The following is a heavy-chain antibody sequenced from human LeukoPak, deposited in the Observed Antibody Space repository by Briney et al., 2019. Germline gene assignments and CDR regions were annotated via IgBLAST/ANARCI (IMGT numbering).Heavy chain of an antibody. CDR1: GFTFDNFA. V-gene: IGHV3-23*01. Sequence: PGGSLRLSCAASGFTFDNFAMNWVRQAPGKGLEWVSAISNTGLTTYYADSLKGRFTISRDNSKSTLYLQMNSPRAEDAAVYYCAKTISGWGYDYFDSWGRGTLVTVSS. CDR2: ISNTGLTT. D-gene: IGHD6-19*01. CDR3: AKTISGWGYDYFDS. J-gene: IGHJ4*02.